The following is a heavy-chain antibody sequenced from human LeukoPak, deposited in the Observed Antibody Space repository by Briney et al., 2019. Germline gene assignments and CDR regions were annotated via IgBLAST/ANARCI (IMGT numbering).Heavy chain of an antibody. CDR3: ARAIVGTVTTTFDY. J-gene: IGHJ4*02. V-gene: IGHV4-59*01. D-gene: IGHD4-11*01. CDR1: GGSISSYY. Sequence: KPSETLSLTCTVSGGSISSYYWSWIRQPPGKGLEWIGYIYYSGSTNYNPSLKSRVTISVDPSKNQFSLKLSSVTAADTAVYYCARAIVGTVTTTFDYWGQGTLVTVSS. CDR2: IYYSGST.